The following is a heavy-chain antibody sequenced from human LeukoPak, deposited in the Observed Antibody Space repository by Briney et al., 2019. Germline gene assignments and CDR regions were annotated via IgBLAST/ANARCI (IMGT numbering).Heavy chain of an antibody. V-gene: IGHV3-23*01. J-gene: IGHJ4*02. Sequence: GGSLRLSCGASGFTFSIYAMNWVRQAPGKGLEWVSAVSGSGDTTYYADSVKGRFTISRDNFNNTLFLQMNSLRAEDAALYYCAKEIRPGWFGLWDYWGQGTLVTVSS. CDR2: VSGSGDTT. CDR1: GFTFSIYA. D-gene: IGHD3-10*01. CDR3: AKEIRPGWFGLWDY.